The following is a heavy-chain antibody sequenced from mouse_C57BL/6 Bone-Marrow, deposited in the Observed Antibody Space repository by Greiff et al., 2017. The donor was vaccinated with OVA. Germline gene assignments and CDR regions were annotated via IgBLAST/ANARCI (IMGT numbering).Heavy chain of an antibody. Sequence: QVQLQQPGAELVKPGASVKLSCKASGYTFTSYWMHWVKQRPVQGLEWIGMIHPNSGSTNYNEKFKSKATLTVDKSSSTAYMQLSSLTSEDSAVYYCARESNYLWYFDVWGTGTTVTVSS. CDR2: IHPNSGST. J-gene: IGHJ1*03. D-gene: IGHD2-5*01. V-gene: IGHV1-64*01. CDR1: GYTFTSYW. CDR3: ARESNYLWYFDV.